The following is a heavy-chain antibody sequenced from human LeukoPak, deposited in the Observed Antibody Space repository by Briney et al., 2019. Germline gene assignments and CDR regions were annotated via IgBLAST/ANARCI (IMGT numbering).Heavy chain of an antibody. CDR1: GGSISSFY. Sequence: SETLSLTCTVSGGSISSFYWSWIRQPPGKGLEWIGYIYYSGSTNYNPSPKSRVAISVDTSKNQFSLKLTSVTAADTAVYYCARHDGDFPRGYTYFDYWGQGTLVTVSS. D-gene: IGHD5-18*01. CDR2: IYYSGST. CDR3: ARHDGDFPRGYTYFDY. V-gene: IGHV4-59*08. J-gene: IGHJ4*02.